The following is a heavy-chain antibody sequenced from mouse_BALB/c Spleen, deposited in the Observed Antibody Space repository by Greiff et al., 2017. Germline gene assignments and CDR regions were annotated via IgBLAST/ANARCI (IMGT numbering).Heavy chain of an antibody. CDR3: ARDDGYYYAMDY. Sequence: VQLQQSGAELVKPGASVKLSCTASGFNIKDTYMHWVKQRPEQGLEWIGRIDTANGNTKYDPKFQGKATITADTSSNTAYLQLSSLTSEDTAVYYCARDDGYYYAMDYWGQGTSVTVSS. V-gene: IGHV14-3*02. J-gene: IGHJ4*01. CDR1: GFNIKDTY. CDR2: IDTANGNT. D-gene: IGHD2-3*01.